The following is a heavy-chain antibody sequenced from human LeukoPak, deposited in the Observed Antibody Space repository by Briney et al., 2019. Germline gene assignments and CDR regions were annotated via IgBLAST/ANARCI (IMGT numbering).Heavy chain of an antibody. CDR3: ARYYDALTGYYTFLH. Sequence: PSKTQSLTCAVYGGSFSGYYWSWSRQSPGKGLEWIGEITYSGSTNSNPTLESRLTISRDISKNRFSLKLSSVTAADTAVYYCARYYDALTGYYTFLHWGQGPLVTVSS. D-gene: IGHD3-9*01. CDR1: GGSFSGYY. CDR2: ITYSGST. J-gene: IGHJ4*02. V-gene: IGHV4-34*01.